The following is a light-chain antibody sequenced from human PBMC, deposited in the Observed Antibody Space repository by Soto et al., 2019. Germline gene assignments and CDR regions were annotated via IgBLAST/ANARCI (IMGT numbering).Light chain of an antibody. CDR2: GAS. CDR1: QSVSSSF. V-gene: IGKV3-20*01. Sequence: EIVLTQSPGTLSLSPGERATLSCRASQSVSSSFLAWYQQKPGQAPRLLIYGASSRATGIPDRFSGSGSGTDLTLTISRLEPEDVAVYYCQQYGSSPLTFGGGTKVENK. CDR3: QQYGSSPLT. J-gene: IGKJ4*01.